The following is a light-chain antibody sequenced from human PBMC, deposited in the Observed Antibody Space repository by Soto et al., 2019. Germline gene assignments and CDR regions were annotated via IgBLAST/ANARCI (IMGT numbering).Light chain of an antibody. CDR3: CSYAGSSTYV. CDR2: GVS. CDR1: SSDVESYSL. V-gene: IGLV2-23*02. Sequence: QSALTQPASVSGSPGQSITISCTGTSSDVESYSLVSWYQQHPGRAPKLMIYGVSKRPSGVSNRFSGSKSGNTASLTISGLQAEDEADYYCCSYAGSSTYVFGTGTKVTVL. J-gene: IGLJ1*01.